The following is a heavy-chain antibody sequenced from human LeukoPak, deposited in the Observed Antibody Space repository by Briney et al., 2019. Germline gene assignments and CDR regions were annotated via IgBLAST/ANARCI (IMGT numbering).Heavy chain of an antibody. CDR2: ISYDGSNK. V-gene: IGHV3-30-3*01. D-gene: IGHD6-19*01. CDR3: ARDPIAVAGSYAGLCDY. J-gene: IGHJ4*02. Sequence: PGGSLRLSCAASGFTFSSYAMHWVRQAPGKGLEWVAVISYDGSNKYYADSVKGRFTISRDNSKNTLYLQMNSLRAEDTAVYYCARDPIAVAGSYAGLCDYWGQGILVTVSS. CDR1: GFTFSSYA.